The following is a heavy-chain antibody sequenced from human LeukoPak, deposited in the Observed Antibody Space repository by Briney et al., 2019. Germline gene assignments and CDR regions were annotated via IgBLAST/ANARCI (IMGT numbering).Heavy chain of an antibody. CDR2: ISYRGST. J-gene: IGHJ3*02. Sequence: SETLSLTCTVSGDSINRHYWSWIRQTPGKGLVWIGYISYRGSTNYNPSLKSRVTISIDTSNNQFSLRLSSVTAADTAVYYCATNAGPAALDAIDIWGQGTIVIVSS. CDR3: ATNAGPAALDAIDI. CDR1: GDSINRHY. D-gene: IGHD2-2*01. V-gene: IGHV4-59*08.